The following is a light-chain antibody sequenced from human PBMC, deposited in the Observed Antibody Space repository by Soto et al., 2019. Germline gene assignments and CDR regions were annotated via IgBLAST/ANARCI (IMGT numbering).Light chain of an antibody. CDR1: QSVRSH. V-gene: IGKV3-15*01. CDR2: GAS. Sequence: IVMTQSPATLSASPGEGVTLSCRASQSVRSHLAWYQQKPGQPPRLLIYGASTRATGIPARFSGSGFGTEFTLTISSLQSEDFAVYYCQQYKNWPLFGQGTRLEIK. CDR3: QQYKNWPL. J-gene: IGKJ5*01.